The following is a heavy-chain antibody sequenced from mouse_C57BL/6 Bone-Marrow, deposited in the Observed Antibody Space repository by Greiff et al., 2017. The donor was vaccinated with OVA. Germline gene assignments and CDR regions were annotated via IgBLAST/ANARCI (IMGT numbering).Heavy chain of an antibody. D-gene: IGHD2-4*01. V-gene: IGHV5-6*01. Sequence: EVQLVESGGDLVKPGGSLKLSCAASGFTFSSYGMSWVRQTPDKRLEWVATISSGGSYTYYLDSVKGRFTISRDNAKNTLYLQMSSLKSEDTAMYYCASPYDYPFAYWGQGTLVTVSA. CDR1: GFTFSSYG. CDR2: ISSGGSYT. CDR3: ASPYDYPFAY. J-gene: IGHJ3*01.